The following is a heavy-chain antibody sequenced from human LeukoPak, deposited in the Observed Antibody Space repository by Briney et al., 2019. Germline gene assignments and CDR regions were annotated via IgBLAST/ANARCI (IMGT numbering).Heavy chain of an antibody. D-gene: IGHD5-18*01. CDR2: IKSDGNNT. Sequence: GGSLRLSCAASGFTFSSYWMHWVRQAPGKGLVWVSRIKSDGNNTNYADSVKGLFTISRDNAKNTLYLQMNSLRAEDTAVYYCARGYRYGYDYWGQATLVTVS. J-gene: IGHJ4*02. CDR1: GFTFSSYW. V-gene: IGHV3-74*01. CDR3: ARGYRYGYDY.